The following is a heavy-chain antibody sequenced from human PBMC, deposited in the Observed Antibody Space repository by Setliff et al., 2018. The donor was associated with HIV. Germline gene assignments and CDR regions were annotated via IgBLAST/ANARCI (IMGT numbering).Heavy chain of an antibody. CDR2: ILSSGST. Sequence: PSETLSLTCTVSGGSISSGSYYWSWIRQPAGKGLEWIGRILSSGSTSYNPSLKSRVTMSVDTSKNQFSLRLSSVTAADTAVYYCARDPVITMMVGPRFYFDYWGQGILVTVSS. CDR1: GGSISSGSYY. D-gene: IGHD3-22*01. J-gene: IGHJ4*02. V-gene: IGHV4-61*02. CDR3: ARDPVITMMVGPRFYFDY.